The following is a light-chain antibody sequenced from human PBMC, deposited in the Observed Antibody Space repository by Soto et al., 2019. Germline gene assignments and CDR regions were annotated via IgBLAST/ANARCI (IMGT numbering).Light chain of an antibody. J-gene: IGLJ2*01. V-gene: IGLV2-14*01. CDR3: SSYTSSTTLVV. CDR2: EVS. CDR1: SSDVGNYNY. Sequence: QSVLTQPASVSGSPGQSITISCTGTSSDVGNYNYVSWYQQHPGKAPKLMIYEVSNRPSGVSNRFSGPKSGNTASLTISGLQAEDEADYYCSSYTSSTTLVVFGGGTKLTVL.